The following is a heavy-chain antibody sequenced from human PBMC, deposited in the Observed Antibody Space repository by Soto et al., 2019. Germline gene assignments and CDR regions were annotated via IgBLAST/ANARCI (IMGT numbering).Heavy chain of an antibody. CDR3: ARALGVADAFDI. Sequence: GWSLRLSCAASGFTFSSYEMNWVRQAPGKGLEWVSYISSSGSTIYYADSVKGRFTISRDNAKNSLYLQMNSLRAEDTAVYYCARALGVADAFDIWGQGTMVTVSS. D-gene: IGHD3-3*01. CDR2: ISSSGSTI. V-gene: IGHV3-48*03. J-gene: IGHJ3*02. CDR1: GFTFSSYE.